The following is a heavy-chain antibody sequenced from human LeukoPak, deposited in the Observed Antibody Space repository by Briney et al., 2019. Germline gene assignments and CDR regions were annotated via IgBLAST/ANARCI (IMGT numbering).Heavy chain of an antibody. CDR3: ARDIAAGTPRAFDI. CDR2: INPISGVA. V-gene: IGHV1-2*02. D-gene: IGHD6-25*01. Sequence: ASVKVSCKTPGYNFNGFYMHWVRQAPGQGLEWMGWINPISGVAIYAQKFQGRVTMTRDTSISTAYMELINLRSDDTAIYYCARDIAAGTPRAFDIWGQGAMVTVSS. CDR1: GYNFNGFY. J-gene: IGHJ3*02.